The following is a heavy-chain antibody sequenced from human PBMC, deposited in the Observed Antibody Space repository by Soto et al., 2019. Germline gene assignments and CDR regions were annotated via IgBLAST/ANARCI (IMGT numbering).Heavy chain of an antibody. CDR1: GFTFSSYG. J-gene: IGHJ6*02. CDR3: AKDLGYYYGSGSYYNGAYYYYGMDV. D-gene: IGHD3-10*01. Sequence: GGSLRLSCAASGFTFSSYGMHWVRQAPGKGLEWVAVISYDGSNKYYADSVKGRFTISRDNSKNTLYLQMNSLRAEDTAVYYCAKDLGYYYGSGSYYNGAYYYYGMDVWGQGTTVTVSS. CDR2: ISYDGSNK. V-gene: IGHV3-30*18.